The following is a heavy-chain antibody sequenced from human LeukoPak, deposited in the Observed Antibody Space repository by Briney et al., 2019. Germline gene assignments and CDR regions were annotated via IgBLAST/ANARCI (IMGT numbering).Heavy chain of an antibody. J-gene: IGHJ4*02. D-gene: IGHD3-22*01. V-gene: IGHV3-48*01. CDR2: ISSSSSTI. Sequence: GGSLRLSCAASGFTFSRSWMTWVRQAPGKGLEWVSYISSSSSTIYYADSVKGRFTISRDNAKNSLYLQMNSLRAEDTAVYYCAREQGSSGYYYEEFGPFDYWGQGTLVTVSS. CDR3: AREQGSSGYYYEEFGPFDY. CDR1: GFTFSRSW.